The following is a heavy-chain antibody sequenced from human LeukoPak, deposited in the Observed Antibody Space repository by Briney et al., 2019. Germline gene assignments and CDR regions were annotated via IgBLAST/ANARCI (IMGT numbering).Heavy chain of an antibody. Sequence: GGSLRLSCAASGFTFSSYAMSWVRQAPGKGLEWVSAISGSGGSTYYADSVKGRFTISRDNSKNTLYLQMNSLRAEDTAVYYCAKSSPPLLWFGELLDYWGQGTLVTVSS. D-gene: IGHD3-10*01. CDR3: AKSSPPLLWFGELLDY. CDR2: ISGSGGST. V-gene: IGHV3-23*01. J-gene: IGHJ4*02. CDR1: GFTFSSYA.